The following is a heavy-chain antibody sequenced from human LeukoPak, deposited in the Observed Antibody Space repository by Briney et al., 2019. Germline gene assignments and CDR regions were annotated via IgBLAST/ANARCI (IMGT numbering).Heavy chain of an antibody. J-gene: IGHJ4*02. CDR3: ARLGWAVAGRLEFEY. V-gene: IGHV3-21*01. Sequence: GGSLRLSCAASGFTFSSYSMNWVRQAPGKGLEWVSSISSSSSYIYYADSVKGRFTISRDNAKNSLYLQMNSLRAGDTAVYYCARLGWAVAGRLEFEYWGQGTLVTVSS. CDR1: GFTFSSYS. CDR2: ISSSSSYI. D-gene: IGHD6-19*01.